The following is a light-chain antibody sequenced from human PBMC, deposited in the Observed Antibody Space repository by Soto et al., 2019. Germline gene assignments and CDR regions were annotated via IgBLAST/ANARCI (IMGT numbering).Light chain of an antibody. CDR3: QQYGSSPSRT. J-gene: IGKJ1*01. V-gene: IGKV3-20*01. CDR2: GAS. CDR1: QSVSSSY. Sequence: EIVLTQSPGTLSLSPGERATLSCRASQSVSSSYLAWYQQKPGQAPRLLIYGASSRATGIPDRFSGSGSGTAFTLTISRLEPEDFAVYYCQQYGSSPSRTFGQGTKVEIK.